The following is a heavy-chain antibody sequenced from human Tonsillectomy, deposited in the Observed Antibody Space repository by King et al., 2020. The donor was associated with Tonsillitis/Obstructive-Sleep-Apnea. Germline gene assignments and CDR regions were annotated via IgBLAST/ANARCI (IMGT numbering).Heavy chain of an antibody. J-gene: IGHJ4*02. Sequence: QLVQSGAEVKKPGASVKVSCKASGYTFTTYGISWVRQAPGQGLEWMGWISAYNGDTNYAQKLQGRVTMTTDTSTSTAYVELRSLRSDDTAVYYCARDSMSHYFDSSTYYTFDYWGQGTLVTVSS. CDR3: ARDSMSHYFDSSTYYTFDY. CDR1: GYTFTTYG. V-gene: IGHV1-18*01. CDR2: ISAYNGDT. D-gene: IGHD3-22*01.